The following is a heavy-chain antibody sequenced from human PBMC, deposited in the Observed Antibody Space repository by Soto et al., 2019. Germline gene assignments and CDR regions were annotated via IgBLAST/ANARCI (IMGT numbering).Heavy chain of an antibody. CDR3: AKDPSMVRGVTYNWFDP. CDR1: GFTFSSYG. J-gene: IGHJ5*02. Sequence: PGGSLRLSCAASGFTFSSYGMHWVRQAPGKGLEWVAVISYDGSNKYYADSVKGRFTISRDNSKNTLYLQMNSLRAEDTAVYYCAKDPSMVRGVTYNWFDPWGQGTQVTVS. CDR2: ISYDGSNK. V-gene: IGHV3-30*18. D-gene: IGHD3-10*01.